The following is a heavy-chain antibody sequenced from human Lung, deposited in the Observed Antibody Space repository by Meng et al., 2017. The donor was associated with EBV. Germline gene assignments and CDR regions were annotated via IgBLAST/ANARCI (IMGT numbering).Heavy chain of an antibody. V-gene: IGHV1-69*13. D-gene: IGHD1-14*01. CDR1: GDSFSTQT. J-gene: IGHJ4*02. CDR3: ARGRRNEPLFDY. Sequence: QVQLWKSGSEVKKPGCSVKVACKTSGDSFSTQTFSWVRQAPGQGLEWMGGLIAVFDKTKAAPRFQDRVTFTADESTSTAYMELSSLTFDDTAVYFCARGRRNEPLFDYWGQGTLVTVSS. CDR2: LIAVFDKT.